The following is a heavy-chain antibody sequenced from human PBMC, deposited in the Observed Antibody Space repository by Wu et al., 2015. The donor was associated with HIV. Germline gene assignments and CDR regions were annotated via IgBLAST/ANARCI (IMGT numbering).Heavy chain of an antibody. CDR3: ARDFPGVVINRVDAFDI. CDR1: GYTFTAHY. Sequence: QVQLVQSGAEVTKPGASVRVSCQTSGYTFTAHYIHWVRQAPGQGLEWMGRIIPLFATPNYAQKFQGRVTITTDESTSTVYMDLSSLRSEDTAVYYCARDFPGVVINRVDAFDIWGQGTMVTVSS. D-gene: IGHD3-3*01. CDR2: IIPLFATP. J-gene: IGHJ3*02. V-gene: IGHV1-69*01.